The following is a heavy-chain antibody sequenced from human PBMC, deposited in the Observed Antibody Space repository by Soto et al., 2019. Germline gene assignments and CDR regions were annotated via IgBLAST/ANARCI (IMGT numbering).Heavy chain of an antibody. Sequence: VKLVESGGDLVQPGRSLRLSCAASGFTFEDFAMHWVRQAPGKGLEWVSGISWNSGSIGYADPVKGRFTISRDNAKNSLYLEMNSLKTEDSALYYCAKTAPPYDSQGYYPFDIWGQGTLVSVSS. J-gene: IGHJ3*02. CDR2: ISWNSGSI. V-gene: IGHV3-9*01. CDR1: GFTFEDFA. CDR3: AKTAPPYDSQGYYPFDI. D-gene: IGHD3-22*01.